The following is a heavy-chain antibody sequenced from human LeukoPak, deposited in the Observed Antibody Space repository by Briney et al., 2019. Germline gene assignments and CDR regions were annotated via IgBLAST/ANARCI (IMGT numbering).Heavy chain of an antibody. CDR2: IKQDGSEK. V-gene: IGHV3-7*01. J-gene: IGHJ4*02. CDR1: GVTFSSYW. CDR3: ARVGGVSLGY. D-gene: IGHD3-16*01. Sequence: GGSLRLSCAASGVTFSSYWMSWVRQAPGKGLEWVANIKQDGSEKYYVDSVKGRFTISRDNAKNSLYLQMNSLRAEDTAVYYCARVGGVSLGYWGQGTLVTVSS.